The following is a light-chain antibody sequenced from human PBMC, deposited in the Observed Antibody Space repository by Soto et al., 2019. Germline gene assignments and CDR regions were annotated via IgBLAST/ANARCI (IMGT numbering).Light chain of an antibody. J-gene: IGKJ1*01. Sequence: EIVLTQSPGTLSLSPGERATLSCRASQVVSSSYLAWYQQKPGQAPRLLIYGASGRATGIPDRFSGSGSGTDFTLTISRLEPDDVAVYYCQQYGSSPPWTCGQGTKVEIK. V-gene: IGKV3-20*01. CDR1: QVVSSSY. CDR3: QQYGSSPPWT. CDR2: GAS.